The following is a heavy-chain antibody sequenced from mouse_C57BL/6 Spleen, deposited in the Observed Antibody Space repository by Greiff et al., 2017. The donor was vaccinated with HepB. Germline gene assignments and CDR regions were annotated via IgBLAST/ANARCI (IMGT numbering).Heavy chain of an antibody. J-gene: IGHJ4*01. Sequence: QVQLQQPGAELVKPGASVKLSCKASGYTFTSYWMHWVKQRPGQGLEWIGMIHPNSGSTNYNEKFKSKATLHVDKSSSTAYMQLSSLTSEDSAVYYGARSGWEKGYAMDYWGQGTSVTVSS. CDR1: GYTFTSYW. CDR3: ARSGWEKGYAMDY. D-gene: IGHD4-1*01. V-gene: IGHV1-64*01. CDR2: IHPNSGST.